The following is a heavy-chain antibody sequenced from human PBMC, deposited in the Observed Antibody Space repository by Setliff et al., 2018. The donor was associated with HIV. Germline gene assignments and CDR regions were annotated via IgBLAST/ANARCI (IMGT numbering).Heavy chain of an antibody. V-gene: IGHV4-38-2*01. Sequence: SETLSLTCDVSSHSINSGYYWGWIRQPPGKGLEWIGSINHSGTSYYNPSLKSRVTISIDTSKNQFFLKLSSVTAADTAVYYCARGPPFAFWGQGLLVTVSS. CDR1: SHSINSGYY. CDR3: ARGPPFAF. J-gene: IGHJ4*02. CDR2: INHSGTS.